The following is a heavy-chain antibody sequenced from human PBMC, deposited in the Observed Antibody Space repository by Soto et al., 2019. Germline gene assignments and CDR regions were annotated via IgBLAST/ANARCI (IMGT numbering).Heavy chain of an antibody. CDR3: ARGAGATRGGYYYYYGMDV. CDR2: IIPIFGTA. CDR1: GGTFSSYA. V-gene: IGHV1-69*13. D-gene: IGHD1-26*01. Sequence: GASVKVSCKASGGTFSSYAISWVRQAPGQGLEWMGGIIPIFGTANYAQKFQGRVTITPDESTSTAYMELSILRSADPAGYYCARGAGATRGGYYYYYGMDVWGQGTTVTVSS. J-gene: IGHJ6*02.